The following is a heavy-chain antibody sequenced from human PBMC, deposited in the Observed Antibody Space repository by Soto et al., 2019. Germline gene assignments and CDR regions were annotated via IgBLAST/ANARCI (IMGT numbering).Heavy chain of an antibody. CDR1: GGSISSRGYF. V-gene: IGHV4-39*01. D-gene: IGHD3-16*01. Sequence: QLQLQESGPGLVKPSETLSLTCTVSGGSISSRGYFWAWIRQPPGKGLEWIGSIYHDGSAYYNPSLKSRVTISVDTSNNQFSLKLSSATDADTAVYYCARPAAPAYVGYGMDVWGQGTTVTASS. CDR2: IYHDGSA. J-gene: IGHJ6*02. CDR3: ARPAAPAYVGYGMDV.